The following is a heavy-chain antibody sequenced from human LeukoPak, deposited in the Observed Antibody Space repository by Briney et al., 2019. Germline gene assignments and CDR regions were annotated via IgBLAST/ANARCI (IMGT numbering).Heavy chain of an antibody. V-gene: IGHV4-59*01. CDR3: ASGAYSYYYMDV. CDR1: GGSISSYY. J-gene: IGHJ6*03. D-gene: IGHD4-11*01. CDR2: IYYSGST. Sequence: SETLSLTCTVSGGSISSYYWSWIRQPPGKGLEWIGYIYYSGSTNYNPSLKSRVIISVDTSKNQFSLRLSSVTAADTAVYYCASGAYSYYYMDVWGKGTTVTISS.